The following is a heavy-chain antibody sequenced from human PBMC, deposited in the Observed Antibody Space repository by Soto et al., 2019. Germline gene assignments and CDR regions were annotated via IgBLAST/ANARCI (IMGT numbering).Heavy chain of an antibody. Sequence: QVQLVQSGAEVKKPGSSVKVSCKASGGTFSSYAISWVRQAPGQGLEWMGGIIPIFGTANYAQKFQGRVTITAAESTSTAYRELSSLRSEDTAVYYCARPTRYYYDSSGQSAWFDPWGQGTLVTVSS. CDR1: GGTFSSYA. CDR2: IIPIFGTA. D-gene: IGHD3-22*01. J-gene: IGHJ5*02. V-gene: IGHV1-69*12. CDR3: ARPTRYYYDSSGQSAWFDP.